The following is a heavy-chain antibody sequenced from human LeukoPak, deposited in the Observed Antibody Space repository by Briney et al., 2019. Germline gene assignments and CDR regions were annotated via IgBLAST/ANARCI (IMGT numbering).Heavy chain of an antibody. CDR3: AKDRRYSGYDYYFDY. J-gene: IGHJ4*01. V-gene: IGHV3-23*01. D-gene: IGHD5-12*01. Sequence: GGSLRLSCAASGFTFSSYAMSWVRQAPGKGLEWVSTIGGSGGSTYYADSVKGRFTISRDNSKNTLYLQMNSLRAEDTAVYYCAKDRRYSGYDYYFDYWGQGTLVTVSS. CDR1: GFTFSSYA. CDR2: IGGSGGST.